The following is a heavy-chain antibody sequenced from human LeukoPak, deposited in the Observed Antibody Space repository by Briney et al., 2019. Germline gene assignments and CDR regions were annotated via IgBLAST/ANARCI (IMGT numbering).Heavy chain of an antibody. V-gene: IGHV4-34*01. CDR3: ATVAGGGHDAFDI. CDR1: GGSFSGYY. J-gene: IGHJ3*02. Sequence: SETLSLTCAVYGGSFSGYYWSWIRQPPGKGLEWIGEINHSGSTNYNPSIKSRVTISVDTSKNQFSLKLSSVTAADTAVYYCATVAGGGHDAFDIWGQGTMVTVSS. D-gene: IGHD1-14*01. CDR2: INHSGST.